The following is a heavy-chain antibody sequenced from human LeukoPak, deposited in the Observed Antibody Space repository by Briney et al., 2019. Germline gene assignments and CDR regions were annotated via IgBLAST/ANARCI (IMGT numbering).Heavy chain of an antibody. CDR3: SGWDGYNEY. V-gene: IGHV3-49*03. CDR1: GFTFGDYA. D-gene: IGHD5-24*01. Sequence: GGSLRLSCTASGFTFGDYAMSWFRQAPGKGLEWVGFIRSKAYGGTTEYAASVKGRFSIARDDSKSTAFLQMNSLKSEDTAVYYCSGWDGYNEYWGQGTLVTVSS. J-gene: IGHJ4*02. CDR2: IRSKAYGGTT.